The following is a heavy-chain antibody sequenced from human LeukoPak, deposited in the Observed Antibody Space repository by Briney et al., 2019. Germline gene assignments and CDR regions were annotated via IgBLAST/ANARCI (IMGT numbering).Heavy chain of an antibody. V-gene: IGHV4-39*07. D-gene: IGHD6-6*01. Sequence: SETLSLTCAVSGDSISSSSYYWGWIRQAPGKGLEWIGSIYYSGTTYYNPSLKSRVTISMDTPKNQFSLKLSSVSAADTAVYYCAREGIAARRRYFDYWGQGTLVTVSS. CDR1: GDSISSSSYY. J-gene: IGHJ4*02. CDR2: IYYSGTT. CDR3: AREGIAARRRYFDY.